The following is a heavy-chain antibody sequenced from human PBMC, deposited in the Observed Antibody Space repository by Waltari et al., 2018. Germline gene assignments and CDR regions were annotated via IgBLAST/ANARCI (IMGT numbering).Heavy chain of an antibody. D-gene: IGHD3-3*01. V-gene: IGHV4-34*01. CDR2: IRHPGNT. CDR3: TRGGNYDFWSHSPFVDP. J-gene: IGHJ5*02. CDR1: EASFSAYY. Sequence: QVQLQQWGAGLLKPSETLSLTCSVSEASFSAYYWGWVRHVPGKGLEWIGQIRHPGNTNYNPSLQSRVAISIDTSRNQFSLRVFSVTAADTGLYFCTRGGNYDFWSHSPFVDPWGQGTQVTVSS.